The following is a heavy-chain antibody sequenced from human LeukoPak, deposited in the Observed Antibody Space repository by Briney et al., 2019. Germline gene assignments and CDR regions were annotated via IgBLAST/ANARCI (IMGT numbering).Heavy chain of an antibody. J-gene: IGHJ6*02. CDR1: GYTFTSYG. CDR2: ISAYNGNT. V-gene: IGHV1-18*01. CDR3: ARGGIVVVPAAMNGFENYYCYGMDV. D-gene: IGHD2-2*01. Sequence: ASVKVSCKASGYTFTSYGISWVRQAPGQGLEWMGWISAYNGNTNYAQKLQGRVTMTTDTSTSTAYMELRSLRSDDTAVYYCARGGIVVVPAAMNGFENYYCYGMDVWGQGTTVTVSS.